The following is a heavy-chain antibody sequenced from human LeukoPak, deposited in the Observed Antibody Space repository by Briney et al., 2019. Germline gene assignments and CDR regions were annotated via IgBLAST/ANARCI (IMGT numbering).Heavy chain of an antibody. CDR2: INTHGSST. D-gene: IGHD6-13*01. CDR3: LAGYYYYYMDV. V-gene: IGHV3-74*01. Sequence: GGSLRLSCAASGFAFSNYWLHWVRQAPGKGLEWVERINTHGSSTNYADSVKGRFTISRDNAKNTLYLQMTSLSAEDTAVYYALAGYYYYYMDVWGKGTTVTVSS. CDR1: GFAFSNYW. J-gene: IGHJ6*03.